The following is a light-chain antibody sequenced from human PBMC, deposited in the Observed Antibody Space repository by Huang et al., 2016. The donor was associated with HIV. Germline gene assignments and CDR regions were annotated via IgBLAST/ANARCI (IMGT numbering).Light chain of an antibody. CDR3: LQHKNFHTPT. CDR2: VAS. V-gene: IGKV1-17*03. Sequence: DIQMTQSPSAMSASVGDRVTITCRATQDTYNYLAWFQQKPGKAPKRLIYVASSLQTGVPSRFSGSGSGTEFTLTINNLQPEDSATYYCLQHKNFHTPTFGQGTKVEI. CDR1: QDTYNY. J-gene: IGKJ1*01.